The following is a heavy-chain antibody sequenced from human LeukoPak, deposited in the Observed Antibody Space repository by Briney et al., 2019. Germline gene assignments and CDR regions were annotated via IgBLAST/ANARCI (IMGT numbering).Heavy chain of an antibody. CDR1: GGSISSYY. V-gene: IGHV4-59*01. CDR2: IYYSGST. CDR3: ARGVSRGYSYGRYYMDV. Sequence: SETLSLTCTVSGGSISSYYWSWIRQPPGKGLEWIGYIYYSGSTNNNPSLKSRVTISVDKSKNQISLKLSFVTAADTAVYYCARGVSRGYSYGRYYMDVWGKGTTVTVSS. J-gene: IGHJ6*03. D-gene: IGHD5-18*01.